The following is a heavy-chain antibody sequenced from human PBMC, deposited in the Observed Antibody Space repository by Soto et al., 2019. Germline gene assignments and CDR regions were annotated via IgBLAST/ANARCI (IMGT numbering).Heavy chain of an antibody. CDR2: INAGYGNT. V-gene: IGHV1-3*01. D-gene: IGHD7-27*01. J-gene: IGHJ4*02. CDR1: GSTFSSYA. CDR3: ASDTGDGTFDV. Sequence: XSVKASCKASGSTFSSYAVHWVRQAPGQRLEWMGWINAGYGNTKSSQKFQDRVTISRDTSASTAYMELTSLRSEDTAVYYCASDTGDGTFDVWGQGTLVTVSS.